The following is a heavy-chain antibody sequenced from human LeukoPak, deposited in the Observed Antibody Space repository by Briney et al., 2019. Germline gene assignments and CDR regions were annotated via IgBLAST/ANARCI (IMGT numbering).Heavy chain of an antibody. CDR1: GGSISSGGYY. V-gene: IGHV4-31*03. D-gene: IGHD5-12*01. CDR2: IYYSGST. Sequence: TSETLSLTCTVSGGSISSGGYYWSWIRQHPGKGLEWIGYIYYSGSTYYNPSLKSRVTISVDTSKNQFSLKLSSVTAADTAVYYCARGGGYGLNWFDPWGQGTLVTVSS. CDR3: ARGGGYGLNWFDP. J-gene: IGHJ5*02.